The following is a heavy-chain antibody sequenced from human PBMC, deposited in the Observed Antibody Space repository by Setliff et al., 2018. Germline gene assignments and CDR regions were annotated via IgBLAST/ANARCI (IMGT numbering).Heavy chain of an antibody. CDR2: VFVDGST. V-gene: IGHV4-4*07. CDR3: ARDTSSDWAAWFDP. D-gene: IGHD3-22*01. Sequence: SETLSLTCTVSGGSISGTYYYWSWIRRPAGKGLEWIGRVFVDGSTNYNPSLKSRVTMSVDTSKNQFSLKLTSVTAADTAIYYCARDTSSDWAAWFDPWSQGILVTVSS. CDR1: GGSISGTYYY. J-gene: IGHJ5*02.